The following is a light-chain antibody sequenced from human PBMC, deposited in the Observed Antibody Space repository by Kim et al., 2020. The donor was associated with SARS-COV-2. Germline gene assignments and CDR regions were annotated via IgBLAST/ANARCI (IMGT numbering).Light chain of an antibody. V-gene: IGLV2-23*01. CDR1: SSDVGSYNL. CDR3: CSYAGSSTRLYV. J-gene: IGLJ1*01. CDR2: EGS. Sequence: SITISCTGTSSDVGSYNLVSWYQQNPGKAPKLMIYEGSKRPSGVSNRFSGSKSGNTASLTISGLQAEDQADYYCCSYAGSSTRLYVFGTGTKVTVL.